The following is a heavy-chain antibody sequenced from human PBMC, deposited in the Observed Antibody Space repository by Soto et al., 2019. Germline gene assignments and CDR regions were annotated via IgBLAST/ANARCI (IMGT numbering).Heavy chain of an antibody. J-gene: IGHJ4*02. CDR2: ISSHGDST. CDR1: GLSFSNYA. V-gene: IGHV3-64*01. CDR3: ARRDGYNSDY. D-gene: IGHD5-12*01. Sequence: GGSLRLSCEVSGLSFSNYAMHWVRQAPGKGLEYVSAISSHGDSTYYANSVKGRFTISRDNSKNTLYLQMGSLRTEDMAVYYCARRDGYNSDYWGQGTLVTVSS.